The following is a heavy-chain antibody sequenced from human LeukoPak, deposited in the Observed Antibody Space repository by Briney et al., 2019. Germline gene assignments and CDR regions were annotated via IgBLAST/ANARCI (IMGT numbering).Heavy chain of an antibody. CDR3: AREIVGHIDY. CDR2: IDEDGNEK. J-gene: IGHJ4*02. CDR1: GFSFRSFW. D-gene: IGHD1-26*01. Sequence: GGSLRLSCAGSGFSFRSFWMSWVRQAPGKGLEWVANIDEDGNEKNYVDFVKGRFTISRDNAKNSLYLQMNSLRVEDTAVYYCAREIVGHIDYWGQGTLVTVSS. V-gene: IGHV3-7*01.